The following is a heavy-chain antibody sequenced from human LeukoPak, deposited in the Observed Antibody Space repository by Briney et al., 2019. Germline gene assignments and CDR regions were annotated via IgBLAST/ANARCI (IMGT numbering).Heavy chain of an antibody. CDR2: IYSGGST. CDR1: GFTVSSNY. D-gene: IGHD3/OR15-3a*01. Sequence: GGSLRLSCAASGFTVSSNYMSWVRQAPGKGLECVSLIYSGGSTYYADSVKGRFTISSDNSKNTLYLQMNTLRAEDTAIYYCAGADRSEGLIFRRPYYYYMDVWGKGTTVTVSS. J-gene: IGHJ6*03. CDR3: AGADRSEGLIFRRPYYYYMDV. V-gene: IGHV3-53*01.